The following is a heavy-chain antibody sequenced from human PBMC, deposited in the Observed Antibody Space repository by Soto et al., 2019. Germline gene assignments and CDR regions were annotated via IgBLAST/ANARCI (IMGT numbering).Heavy chain of an antibody. CDR3: ARDSFRISTSSSDWFDP. CDR1: GFTFSSYS. J-gene: IGHJ5*02. CDR2: ISSSSSYI. Sequence: GGSLRLSCAASGFTFSSYSMNWVRQAPGKGLEWVSSISSSSSYIYYADSVKGRFTISRDNAKNSLYLQMNSLRAEDTAVYYCARDSFRISTSSSDWFDPWGQGTLVTVSS. D-gene: IGHD2-2*01. V-gene: IGHV3-21*01.